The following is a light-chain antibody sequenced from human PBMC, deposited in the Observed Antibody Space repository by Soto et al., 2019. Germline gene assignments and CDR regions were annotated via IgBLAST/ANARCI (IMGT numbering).Light chain of an antibody. CDR3: CASAGSYTVV. Sequence: QSALTQPRSVSGSPGQSVTISCTGSSSDVGGYKYVSWYQHHPGKVPKLMMFDVSERPSGVPDRFSGSKSADTASLSISGLQAEDEADYYCCASAGSYTVVFGGGTKLTVL. CDR1: SSDVGGYKY. J-gene: IGLJ2*01. CDR2: DVS. V-gene: IGLV2-11*01.